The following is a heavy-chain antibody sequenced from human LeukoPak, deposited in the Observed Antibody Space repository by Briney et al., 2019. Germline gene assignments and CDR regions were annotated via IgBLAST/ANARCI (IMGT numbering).Heavy chain of an antibody. CDR3: AERYSSSWCIDS. D-gene: IGHD6-13*01. J-gene: IGHJ4*02. V-gene: IGHV3-30*03. CDR2: ISYDGTNR. Sequence: TGGSLRLSCAASGFTFSSYGMHWVRQAPGKGLEWVAVISYDGTNRYYADSVKGRFTISRDNSKNTLYLQMNSLRAEDTAVYYCAERYSSSWCIDSWGQGTLVTVSS. CDR1: GFTFSSYG.